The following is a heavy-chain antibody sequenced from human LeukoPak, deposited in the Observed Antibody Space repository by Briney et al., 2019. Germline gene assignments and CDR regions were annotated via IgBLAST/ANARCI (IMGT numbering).Heavy chain of an antibody. CDR1: GYTFTDYY. D-gene: IGHD3-9*01. V-gene: IGHV1-2*02. CDR3: ARGHDNTGYNYFDY. J-gene: IGHJ4*02. Sequence: ASVKVSCKASGYTFTDYYIHWVRQAPGQGLERLGWINPNSGGSNYAQKFQGRVTMTRDTSINTTFMDLSSLTPDDTAVYYCARGHDNTGYNYFDYWGQGTLVSVSS. CDR2: INPNSGGS.